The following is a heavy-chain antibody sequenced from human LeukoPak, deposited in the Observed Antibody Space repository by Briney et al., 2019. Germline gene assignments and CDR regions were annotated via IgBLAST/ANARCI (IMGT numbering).Heavy chain of an antibody. CDR3: ATTPDY. J-gene: IGHJ4*02. Sequence: GGSLRLSCAASGFTFSSYAMSWVRQAPGKGLEWVSSISATGGITYYADSVKGRFTISRDNSKNTLYLQINSLRAEDTAVYYCATTPDYWGQGTLVTVSS. CDR2: ISATGGIT. CDR1: GFTFSSYA. V-gene: IGHV3-23*01.